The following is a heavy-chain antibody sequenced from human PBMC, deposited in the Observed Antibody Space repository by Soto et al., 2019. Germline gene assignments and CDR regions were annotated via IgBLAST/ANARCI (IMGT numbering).Heavy chain of an antibody. D-gene: IGHD2-2*01. Sequence: QVQLVQSGAEVKKPGSSVKVSCKASGGTFSSYTISWVRQAPGQGLEWMGRIIPILGIANYEQKFQGRVTFTADKSTSTAYMERSSLRSDDNAVYYCARSSAFHQLHGVHDYWGQGTLVSV. J-gene: IGHJ4*02. V-gene: IGHV1-69*02. CDR2: IIPILGIA. CDR3: ARSSAFHQLHGVHDY. CDR1: GGTFSSYT.